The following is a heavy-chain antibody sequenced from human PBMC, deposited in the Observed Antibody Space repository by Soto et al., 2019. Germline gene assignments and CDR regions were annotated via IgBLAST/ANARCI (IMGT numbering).Heavy chain of an antibody. Sequence: VQLVESGGGLVQTGGSLRLSCAASGFSFSSYWMHWVRQAPGEGLVWVSRINGDGTSTNYADSVKGRFTISRDNAQNTLYLQMNSPRAEDTAVYSCARGLYRDYGQDYWGQGTLVTVSS. V-gene: IGHV3-74*01. CDR2: INGDGTST. J-gene: IGHJ4*02. D-gene: IGHD4-17*01. CDR3: ARGLYRDYGQDY. CDR1: GFSFSSYW.